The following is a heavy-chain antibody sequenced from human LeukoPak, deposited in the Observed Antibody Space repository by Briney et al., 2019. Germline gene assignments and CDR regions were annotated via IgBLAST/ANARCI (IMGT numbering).Heavy chain of an antibody. V-gene: IGHV3-48*04. CDR2: ISSSGSTI. J-gene: IGHJ4*02. Sequence: GGSLRLSCEASGFTFSRYWMHWVRQAPGKGLEWVSYISSSGSTIYYADSVKGRFTISRDNAKNSLYLQMNSLRAEDTAVYYCAKVLRYFDWLPYFDYWGQGTLVTVSS. CDR1: GFTFSRYW. D-gene: IGHD3-9*01. CDR3: AKVLRYFDWLPYFDY.